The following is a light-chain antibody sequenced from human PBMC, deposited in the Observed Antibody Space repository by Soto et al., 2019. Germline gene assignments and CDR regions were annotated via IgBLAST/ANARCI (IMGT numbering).Light chain of an antibody. Sequence: QSVLTQPPSVSGAPGQRVTISCTGSSSNIGAGYDVHWYQQLPGTAPKLLIYGNSNRPSGVPDRFSGSKSGTSASLAITGLQAEDEADSSCQSYDSTLSALYVFGTGTKVTVL. CDR3: QSYDSTLSALYV. J-gene: IGLJ1*01. CDR2: GNS. CDR1: SSNIGAGYD. V-gene: IGLV1-40*01.